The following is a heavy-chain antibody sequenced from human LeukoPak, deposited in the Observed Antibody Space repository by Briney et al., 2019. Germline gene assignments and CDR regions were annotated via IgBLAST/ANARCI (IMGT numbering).Heavy chain of an antibody. D-gene: IGHD6-13*01. J-gene: IGHJ5*02. Sequence: PSETLSLTCAVYGGSFSGYYWSWIRQPPGKGLEWIGEINHSGSTNYNPSLKSRVTISVDTSKNQFSLKLSSVTAADTAVYYCARRPLGYSSSWPRGFDPWGQGTLVTVSS. V-gene: IGHV4-34*01. CDR3: ARRPLGYSSSWPRGFDP. CDR1: GGSFSGYY. CDR2: INHSGST.